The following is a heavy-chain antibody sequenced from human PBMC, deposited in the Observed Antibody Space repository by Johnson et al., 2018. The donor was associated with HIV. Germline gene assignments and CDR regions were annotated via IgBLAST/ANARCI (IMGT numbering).Heavy chain of an antibody. CDR2: IKSKTDGGTT. J-gene: IGHJ3*02. CDR1: GLTFSNAW. CDR3: TTGLFPGYDFPNAFDI. V-gene: IGHV3-15*01. Sequence: VQLVESGGGVVQPGRSLRLSCAASGLTFSNAWMSWVRQAPGKGLEWVGRIKSKTDGGTTDYAAPVKGRFTISRDDSKNTLYLQMNSLKTEDTAVYYCTTGLFPGYDFPNAFDIWGQGTMVTVSS. D-gene: IGHD5-12*01.